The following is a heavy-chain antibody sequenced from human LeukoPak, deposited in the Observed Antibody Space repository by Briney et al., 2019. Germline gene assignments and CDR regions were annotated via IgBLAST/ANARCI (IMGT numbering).Heavy chain of an antibody. CDR1: GFSFSSYE. V-gene: IGHV3-48*03. D-gene: IGHD6-19*01. J-gene: IGHJ3*02. Sequence: GESLKISCAASGFSFSSYEMNWVRQAPGKGLEWVSYISSSGSFIYYADSVKGRFTISRDNAKNSLYLQMNSLRAEDTAVYYCARENTNEKQWVHDAFDIWGQGTMVTVSS. CDR2: ISSSGSFI. CDR3: ARENTNEKQWVHDAFDI.